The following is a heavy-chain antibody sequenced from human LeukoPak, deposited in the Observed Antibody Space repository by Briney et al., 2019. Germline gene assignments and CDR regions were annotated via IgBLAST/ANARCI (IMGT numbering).Heavy chain of an antibody. J-gene: IGHJ4*02. D-gene: IGHD3-10*01. CDR1: GYSFTSYW. V-gene: IGHV5-51*01. CDR3: ARHSYGPGYYGSGSYKPLDY. CDR2: IYPGDSDT. Sequence: GESLKISCQGSGYSFTSYWICWVRQMPGKGLEWMGIIYPGDSDTRYSPSFQGQVTISADKSISTAYLQWSSLKASDTAMYYCARHSYGPGYYGSGSYKPLDYWGQGTLVTVSS.